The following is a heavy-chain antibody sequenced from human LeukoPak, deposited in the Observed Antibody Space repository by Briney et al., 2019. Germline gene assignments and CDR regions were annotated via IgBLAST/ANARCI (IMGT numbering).Heavy chain of an antibody. Sequence: SGTLSLTCAVSGGSISSSNWWSWVRQPPGEGLEWIGEIYHSGSTNYNPSLKSRVTISVDKSKNQFSLKLSSVTAADTAVYYCARDTVTMVRGVISNWFDPWGQGTLVTVSS. D-gene: IGHD3-10*01. CDR1: GGSISSSNW. CDR2: IYHSGST. J-gene: IGHJ5*02. V-gene: IGHV4-4*02. CDR3: ARDTVTMVRGVISNWFDP.